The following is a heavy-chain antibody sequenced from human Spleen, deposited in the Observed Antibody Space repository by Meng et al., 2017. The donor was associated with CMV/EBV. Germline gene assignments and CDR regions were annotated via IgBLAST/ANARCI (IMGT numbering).Heavy chain of an antibody. V-gene: IGHV4-59*01. J-gene: IGHJ4*02. CDR3: ARVYYGAAGY. CDR1: GGSISSYY. D-gene: IGHD4-17*01. Sequence: SETLSLTCTVSGGSISSYYWSWIRQPPGKGLEWIGYIYYSGSTNYNPSLKSRVTISVDTSKNQFSLKLSSVTAADTAVYYCARVYYGAAGYWGQGTLVTVSS. CDR2: IYYSGST.